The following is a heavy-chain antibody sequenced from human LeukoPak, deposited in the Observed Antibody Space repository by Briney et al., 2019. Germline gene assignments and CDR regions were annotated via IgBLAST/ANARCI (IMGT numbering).Heavy chain of an antibody. CDR1: GGSFSGYY. Sequence: SETLSLTCAVYGGSFSGYYWSWIRQPPGKGLEWIGEINHSGSANYNPSLKSRVTISVDTSKNQFSLKLSSVTAADTAVYYCARGRFDPWGQGTLVTVSS. CDR2: INHSGSA. V-gene: IGHV4-34*01. J-gene: IGHJ5*02. CDR3: ARGRFDP.